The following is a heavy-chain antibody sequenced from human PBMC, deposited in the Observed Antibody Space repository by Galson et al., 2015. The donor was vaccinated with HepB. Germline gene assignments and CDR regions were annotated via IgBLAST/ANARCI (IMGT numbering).Heavy chain of an antibody. CDR3: ARNSDDILTGYYEYNWFDP. Sequence: SVKVSCKASGYTFTRYGISWVRQAPGQGLEWMGWISAYNGNTNYAQKLQGRVTMTTDTSTSTAYMELRSLRSDDTAVYYCARNSDDILTGYYEYNWFDPWGQGTLVTVSS. CDR1: GYTFTRYG. D-gene: IGHD3-9*01. V-gene: IGHV1-18*01. J-gene: IGHJ5*02. CDR2: ISAYNGNT.